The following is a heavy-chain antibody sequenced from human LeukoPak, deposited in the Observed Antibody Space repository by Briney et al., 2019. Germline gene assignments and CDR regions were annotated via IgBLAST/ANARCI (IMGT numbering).Heavy chain of an antibody. CDR1: GFTFDDYA. V-gene: IGHV3-9*01. J-gene: IGHJ3*02. Sequence: GRSLRLSCAASGFTFDDYAMHWVRQAPGKGLEWVSGISWNSGSIGYADSVKGRFTISRDHAKNSLYLQMNSLRAEDTALYYCAKDNADAFDIWGQGTMVTVSS. CDR2: ISWNSGSI. CDR3: AKDNADAFDI.